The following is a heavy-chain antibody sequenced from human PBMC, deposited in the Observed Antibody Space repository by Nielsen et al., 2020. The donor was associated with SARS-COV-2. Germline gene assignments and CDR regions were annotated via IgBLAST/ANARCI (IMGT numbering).Heavy chain of an antibody. CDR3: TTDYTAPMVRGVIISDY. CDR1: GFTFSNAW. CDR2: IKSKTDGGTT. J-gene: IGHJ4*02. Sequence: GESLKISCAASGFTFSNAWMSWVRQAPGKGLEWVGRIKSKTDGGTTDYAAPVKGRFTISRDDSKNTLYLQMNSLKTEDTAVYYCTTDYTAPMVRGVIISDYWGQGTLVTVSS. V-gene: IGHV3-15*01. D-gene: IGHD3-10*01.